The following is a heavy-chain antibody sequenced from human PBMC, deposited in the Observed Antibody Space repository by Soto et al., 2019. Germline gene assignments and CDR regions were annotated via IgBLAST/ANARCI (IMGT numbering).Heavy chain of an antibody. CDR2: IYYSGST. J-gene: IGHJ4*02. CDR3: ARSDTYYYDSSAPGIEY. Sequence: SETLSLTCTVSGGSISSYYWSWIRQPPGKGLEWIGYIYYSGSTNYNPSLKSRVTISVDTSKNQFSLKLSSVTAADTAVYYCARSDTYYYDSSAPGIEYWGQGTLVTVSS. V-gene: IGHV4-59*08. CDR1: GGSISSYY. D-gene: IGHD3-22*01.